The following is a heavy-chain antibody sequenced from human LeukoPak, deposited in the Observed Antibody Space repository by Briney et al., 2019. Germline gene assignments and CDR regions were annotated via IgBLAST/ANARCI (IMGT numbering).Heavy chain of an antibody. J-gene: IGHJ5*02. CDR3: ARDLSPLLWFGELTP. Sequence: ASVKVSCKASGGTFSSYAISWVRQAPGQGLEWMGGIIPIFGTANYAQKFQGRVTITADESTSTAYMELSSLRSEDTAVYYCARDLSPLLWFGELTPWGQGTLLTVSS. V-gene: IGHV1-69*13. CDR1: GGTFSSYA. CDR2: IIPIFGTA. D-gene: IGHD3-10*01.